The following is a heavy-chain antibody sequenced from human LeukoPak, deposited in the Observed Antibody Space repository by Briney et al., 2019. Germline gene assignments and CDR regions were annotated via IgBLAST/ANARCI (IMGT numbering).Heavy chain of an antibody. Sequence: GSLRLSCAASRFTFSNYAMSWVRQAPGKGLEWVSSISSSSSYIYYADSVKGRFTISRDNAKNSLYLQMNSLRAEDTAVYYCARDQLGGFDYWGQGTLVTVSS. D-gene: IGHD5-18*01. CDR2: ISSSSSYI. CDR1: RFTFSNYA. CDR3: ARDQLGGFDY. J-gene: IGHJ4*02. V-gene: IGHV3-21*01.